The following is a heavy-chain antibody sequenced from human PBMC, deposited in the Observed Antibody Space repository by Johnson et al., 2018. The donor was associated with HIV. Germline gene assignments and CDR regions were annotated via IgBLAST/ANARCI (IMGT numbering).Heavy chain of an antibody. J-gene: IGHJ3*02. CDR3: TTDYHVVFGAFDI. V-gene: IGHV3-15*01. Sequence: VQVLESGGGLVKPGGSLRLSCAASGFSFRNAWMSWVRQAPGKGLEWVGRIKTKTDGGTTDYAAPVKGRFTISRDDSKNTLYMQMNSLKTEDTAVYYCTTDYHVVFGAFDIWGQGTMVTVSS. CDR1: GFSFRNAW. D-gene: IGHD1-14*01. CDR2: IKTKTDGGTT.